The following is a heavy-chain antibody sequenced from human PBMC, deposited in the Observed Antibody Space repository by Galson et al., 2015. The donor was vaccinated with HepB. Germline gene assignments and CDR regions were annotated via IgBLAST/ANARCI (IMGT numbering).Heavy chain of an antibody. CDR1: GYTFTSYY. J-gene: IGHJ4*02. V-gene: IGHV1-46*03. D-gene: IGHD3-22*01. CDR3: ARGGKHYDSRRFDY. CDR2: INPSGGRT. Sequence: SCKASGYTFTSYYMHWVRQAPGQGLEWMGIINPSGGRTTYAQKFQGRVTMTRDTSTSTVYRELSSLRSEDTAVYYCARGGKHYDSRRFDYWGQGTLVTVSS.